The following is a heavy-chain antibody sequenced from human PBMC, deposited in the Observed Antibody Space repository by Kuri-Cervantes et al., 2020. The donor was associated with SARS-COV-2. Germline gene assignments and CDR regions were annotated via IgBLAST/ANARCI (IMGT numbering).Heavy chain of an antibody. Sequence: ASVKVSCKASGYTFTSYDINWVRQATGQGLEWMGWMNPNSGNTGYAQKFQGRVTMTRDTSISTAYMELSRLRSDDTAVYYCARDRVVVAANWFDPWGQGALVTVSS. CDR3: ARDRVVVAANWFDP. J-gene: IGHJ5*02. CDR2: MNPNSGNT. V-gene: IGHV1-8*01. D-gene: IGHD2-15*01. CDR1: GYTFTSYD.